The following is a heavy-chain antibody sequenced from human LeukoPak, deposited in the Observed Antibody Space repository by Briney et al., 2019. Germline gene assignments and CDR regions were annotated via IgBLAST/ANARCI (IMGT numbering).Heavy chain of an antibody. CDR1: GFTFSSYA. D-gene: IGHD3-22*01. J-gene: IGHJ4*02. V-gene: IGHV3-23*01. CDR2: FSSGGNS. CDR3: AKDRYSDNTGHHYENEY. Sequence: GLSLRLSCAASGFTFSSYAISLVRQAPGNVLDLVSAFSSGGNSNYADSVTGRFTISRENSKNTLYLQMNSLRAEDTAVYYCAKDRYSDNTGHHYENEYWGQGTLVTVSS.